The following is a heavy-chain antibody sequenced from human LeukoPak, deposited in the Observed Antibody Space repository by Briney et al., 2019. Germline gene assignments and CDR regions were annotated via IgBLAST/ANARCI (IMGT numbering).Heavy chain of an antibody. D-gene: IGHD6-13*01. CDR1: GGSISSGGYY. V-gene: IGHV4-30-2*01. CDR2: IYHSGST. Sequence: PSETLSLTCTVSGGSISSGGYYWSWIRQPPGKGLEWIGYIYHSGSTYYNPSLKSRVTISVDRSKNQFSLKLSSVTAADTAVYYCARMVYSSNLGGDYWGQGTLVTVSS. J-gene: IGHJ4*02. CDR3: ARMVYSSNLGGDY.